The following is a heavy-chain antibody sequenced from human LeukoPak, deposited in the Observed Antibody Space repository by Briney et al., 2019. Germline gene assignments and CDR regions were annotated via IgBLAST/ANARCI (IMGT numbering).Heavy chain of an antibody. J-gene: IGHJ4*02. Sequence: GGSLRLSCAASGFTFSTYAMNWVRQAPGKGLEWVSAISDSDGYTYYADSVKSRFTISRDNSKNTLYLQMNNLRVEDTAVYYCAKRNKGGYSYGPIDYWGQGTLVTVSS. CDR1: GFTFSTYA. V-gene: IGHV3-23*01. CDR3: AKRNKGGYSYGPIDY. D-gene: IGHD5-18*01. CDR2: ISDSDGYT.